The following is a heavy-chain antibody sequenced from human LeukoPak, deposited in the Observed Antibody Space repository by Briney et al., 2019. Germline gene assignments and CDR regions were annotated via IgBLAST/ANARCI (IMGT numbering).Heavy chain of an antibody. CDR3: AKAPAPYYYYYGMDV. Sequence: GGSLRLSCAASGFTFSSYVMNWVRQAPGKVLEWVSSISDNGVTRYYADSVKGRFTISRDNSDNTVYLQMNSLRAEDTAIYYCAKAPAPYYYYYGMDVWGQGTAVTVSS. CDR1: GFTFSSYV. J-gene: IGHJ6*02. CDR2: ISDNGVTR. V-gene: IGHV3-23*01.